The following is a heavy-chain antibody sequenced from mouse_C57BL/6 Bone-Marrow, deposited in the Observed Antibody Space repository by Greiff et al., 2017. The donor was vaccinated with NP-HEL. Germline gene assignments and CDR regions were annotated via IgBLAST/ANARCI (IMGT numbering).Heavy chain of an antibody. CDR3: TTGGSSPYAMDY. J-gene: IGHJ4*01. CDR1: GFNIKDDY. Sequence: EVQLQESGAELVRPGASVKLSCTASGFNIKDDYMHWVKQRPEQGLEWIGWIDPENGDTEYASQFQGKATITADTSSNTAYLQLSSLTSEDTAVYYCTTGGSSPYAMDYWGQGTSVTVSS. D-gene: IGHD1-1*01. CDR2: IDPENGDT. V-gene: IGHV14-4*01.